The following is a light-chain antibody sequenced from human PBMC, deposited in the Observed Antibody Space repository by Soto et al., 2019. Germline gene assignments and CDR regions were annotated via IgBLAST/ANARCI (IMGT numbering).Light chain of an antibody. Sequence: EIVMTQSPATLSVSPGERATRSCRASQSVSSNLAWYQQKPGQAPRLLIYGASTRATGIPARFSGSGSGTEFTLTISSLQSEDFAVYYCQQYNNWPPTTFGQGTRLEIK. CDR1: QSVSSN. J-gene: IGKJ5*01. CDR3: QQYNNWPPTT. CDR2: GAS. V-gene: IGKV3-15*01.